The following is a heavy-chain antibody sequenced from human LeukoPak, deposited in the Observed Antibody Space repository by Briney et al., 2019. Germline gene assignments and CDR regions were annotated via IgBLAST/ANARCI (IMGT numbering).Heavy chain of an antibody. Sequence: GGSLRLSCAASGFTFISYSMNWVRQAPGKGLEWVSSISSTSSYIYYADSLKGRFTISRDNAKNSLYLQMNSLRAEDTAVYYSAREGGSYGYHGYWGQGTLVTVSS. V-gene: IGHV3-21*01. CDR1: GFTFISYS. D-gene: IGHD1-26*01. J-gene: IGHJ4*02. CDR2: ISSTSSYI. CDR3: AREGGSYGYHGY.